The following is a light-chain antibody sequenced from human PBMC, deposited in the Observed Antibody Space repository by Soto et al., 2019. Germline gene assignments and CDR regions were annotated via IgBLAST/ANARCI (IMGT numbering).Light chain of an antibody. CDR2: DAS. J-gene: IGKJ1*01. V-gene: IGKV3-11*01. CDR1: QSVSSY. Sequence: EIVLTQSPATLSLSPGERATLSCRASQSVSSYLAWYQQKPGQAPRLLIYDASNRATGIPARFSGSGSGTAFTLTISSLEPEDFAAYYCQQRSNWPPWTFGQGTKVEIK. CDR3: QQRSNWPPWT.